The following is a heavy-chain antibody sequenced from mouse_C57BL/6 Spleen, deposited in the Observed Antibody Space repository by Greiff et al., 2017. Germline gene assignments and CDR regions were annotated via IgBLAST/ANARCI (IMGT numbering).Heavy chain of an antibody. Sequence: EVQLQQSGPELVKPGASVKISCKASGYSFTGYYMNWVKQSPEKSLEWIGEINPSTGGTTYNQKFKAKATLTVDKSSSTAYMQLKSLTSEDSAVYYCAREVIYYDYDGDWYFDVWGTGTTVTVSS. D-gene: IGHD2-4*01. CDR3: AREVIYYDYDGDWYFDV. CDR1: GYSFTGYY. CDR2: INPSTGGT. V-gene: IGHV1-42*01. J-gene: IGHJ1*03.